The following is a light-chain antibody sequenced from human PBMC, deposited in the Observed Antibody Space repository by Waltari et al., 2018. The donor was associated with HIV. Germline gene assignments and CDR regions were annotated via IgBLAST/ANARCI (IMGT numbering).Light chain of an antibody. V-gene: IGKV4-1*01. Sequence: DVVVTQSPDSLAGSLGGRDTLNCRSSQSILYSSNNQNYLAWYQQKPGQRPKLLIYWASARQSGVPDRFSGNGSGTDFTLTISSLQAEDVAVYYCQQYYHVPYTFGLGTKLEIK. CDR1: QSILYSSNNQNY. CDR3: QQYYHVPYT. J-gene: IGKJ2*01. CDR2: WAS.